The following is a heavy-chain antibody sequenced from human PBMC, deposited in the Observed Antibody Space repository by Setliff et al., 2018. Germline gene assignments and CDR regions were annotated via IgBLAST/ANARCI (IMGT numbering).Heavy chain of an antibody. CDR1: GFIFSDFG. J-gene: IGHJ5*02. Sequence: GGSLRLSCAASGFIFSDFGMHWVRQAPGKGLEWVAFIGNDGSNKYYADSVKGRFTISRDNSKNALYLQMNSLRAEDTAVYYCAKGDTPLSVFLISGWGLYSWGQGTLVTVSS. D-gene: IGHD3-22*01. CDR2: IGNDGSNK. V-gene: IGHV3-30*02. CDR3: AKGDTPLSVFLISGWGLYS.